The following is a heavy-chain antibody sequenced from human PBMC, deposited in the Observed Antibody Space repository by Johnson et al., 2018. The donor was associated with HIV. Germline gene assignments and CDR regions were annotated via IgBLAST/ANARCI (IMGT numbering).Heavy chain of an antibody. CDR1: GFTFSSYG. CDR2: IHWDGGST. Sequence: VQLVESGGGVVQPGRSLRLSCAASGFTFSSYGMHWVRQTPGKGLEWVAGIHWDGGSTGFADSVKGRFTISRDNAKNSMYLQMNSLRVEDTALYYCVSDTGYWSGGRWDDVFYVWGQWTVVTVSS. CDR3: VSDTGYWSGGRWDDVFYV. D-gene: IGHD2-15*01. V-gene: IGHV3-20*04. J-gene: IGHJ3*01.